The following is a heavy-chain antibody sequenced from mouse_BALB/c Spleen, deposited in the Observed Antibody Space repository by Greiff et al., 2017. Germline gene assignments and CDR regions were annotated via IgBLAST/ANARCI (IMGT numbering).Heavy chain of an antibody. Sequence: EVKLQESGPGLVKPSQSLSLTCTVTGYSITSDYAWNWIRQYPGNKLEWMGYISYSGSTSYNPSLKSRISITRDTSKNQFFLQLNSVTNEDTATYYCARRQLGYYYAMDYWGQGTSVTVSS. CDR2: ISYSGST. J-gene: IGHJ4*01. CDR1: GYSITSDYA. CDR3: ARRQLGYYYAMDY. D-gene: IGHD4-1*02. V-gene: IGHV3-2*02.